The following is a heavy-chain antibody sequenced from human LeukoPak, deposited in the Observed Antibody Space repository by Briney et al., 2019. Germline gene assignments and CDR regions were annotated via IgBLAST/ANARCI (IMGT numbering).Heavy chain of an antibody. Sequence: SGPTLVKPTQTLTLTCTFSGISLSTSGVGVGWIRQPPGKALEWLAVIYWNGDDRYSPSLRSRLIITKDTSKNQVVLTMTNMDPVDTATYYCAHRQVYVDWVVHFDYWGQGTLVTVSS. D-gene: IGHD3-9*01. CDR3: AHRQVYVDWVVHFDY. CDR2: IYWNGDD. V-gene: IGHV2-5*01. CDR1: GISLSTSGVG. J-gene: IGHJ4*02.